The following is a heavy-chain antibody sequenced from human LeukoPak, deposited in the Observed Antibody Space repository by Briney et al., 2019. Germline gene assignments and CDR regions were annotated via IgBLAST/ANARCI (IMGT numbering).Heavy chain of an antibody. CDR3: ARYQKEPRRNSSTTPRFDP. J-gene: IGHJ5*02. Sequence: ASVKVSCKASGYTFTSYYMHWVRQAPGQGLEWMGWINPNSGGTNYAQKFQGRVTMTRDTSISTAYMELSRLRSDDTAVYYCARYQKEPRRNSSTTPRFDPWGQGTLVTVSS. D-gene: IGHD1-26*01. CDR2: INPNSGGT. V-gene: IGHV1-2*02. CDR1: GYTFTSYY.